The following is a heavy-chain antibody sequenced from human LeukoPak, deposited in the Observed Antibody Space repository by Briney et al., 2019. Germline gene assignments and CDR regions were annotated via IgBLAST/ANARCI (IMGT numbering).Heavy chain of an antibody. CDR1: GLTFSSYW. CDR3: ARDLSLAARHEGAFDI. V-gene: IGHV3-7*01. D-gene: IGHD6-6*01. J-gene: IGHJ3*02. CDR2: IKQDGSEK. Sequence: PGGSLRLSCAASGLTFSSYWMSWVRQAPGKGLEWVANIKQDGSEKYYVDSVKGRFTISRDNAKNSLYLQMNSLRAEDTAVYYCARDLSLAARHEGAFDIWGQGTMVTVSS.